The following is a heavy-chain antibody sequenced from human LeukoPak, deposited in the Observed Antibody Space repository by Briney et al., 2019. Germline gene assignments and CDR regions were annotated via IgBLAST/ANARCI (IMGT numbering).Heavy chain of an antibody. V-gene: IGHV4-61*02. CDR1: GGSISSGSYY. J-gene: IGHJ6*02. D-gene: IGHD2-15*01. CDR3: ARWPVSCSGGSCYSRYYYGMDV. Sequence: SETLSLTCTVSGGSISSGSYYWGWIRQPAGKGLEWIGRIYTSGSTNYNPSLKSRVTISVDTSKNQFSLKLSSVTAADTAVYYCARWPVSCSGGSCYSRYYYGMDVWGQGTTVTVSS. CDR2: IYTSGST.